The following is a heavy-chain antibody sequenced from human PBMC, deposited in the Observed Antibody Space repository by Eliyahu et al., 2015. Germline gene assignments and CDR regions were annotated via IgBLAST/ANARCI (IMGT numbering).Heavy chain of an antibody. V-gene: IGHV1-18*01. CDR1: GXXFTTYA. CDR2: ITPYNGNT. D-gene: IGHD6-19*01. J-gene: IGHJ5*02. Sequence: QVQLVQSGPEVKKPGXSVKVSCXPSGXXFTTYAXSWVRQXXGQGLEWMGWITPYNGNTNYAQKLQGRVTMTTDTSTSTAYMELRSLRSDDTAVYYCAREVAVAGSWFDPWGQGTLVTVSS. CDR3: AREVAVAGSWFDP.